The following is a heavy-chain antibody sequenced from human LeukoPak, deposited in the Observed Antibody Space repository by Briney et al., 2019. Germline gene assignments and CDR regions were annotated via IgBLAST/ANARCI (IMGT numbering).Heavy chain of an antibody. J-gene: IGHJ4*02. CDR2: IHRSGST. CDR3: ARNGYYSADY. V-gene: IGHV4-4*02. CDR1: GDSISSGYW. D-gene: IGHD4-17*01. Sequence: SETLSLTCTVSGDSISSGYWWSWVRQPPGKGLEWIGEIHRSGSTNYNPSLKSRVTISVDKSKNQFSVMLTPVTAADTAVYYCARNGYYSADYWGQGTLVTVSS.